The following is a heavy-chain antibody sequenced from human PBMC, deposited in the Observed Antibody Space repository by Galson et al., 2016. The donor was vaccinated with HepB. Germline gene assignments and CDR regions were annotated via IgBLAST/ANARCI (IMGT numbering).Heavy chain of an antibody. Sequence: SLRLSCAASGFTFTSNYMHWVRRAPGKGLVWISGIHTDGSSPIYADSVKGRFTITRDNTKNTLYLQMNSLRAEDSAVYYCGRGAYFGMDVWGQGTAVTVSS. CDR1: GFTFTSNY. CDR3: GRGAYFGMDV. J-gene: IGHJ6*02. CDR2: IHTDGSSP. V-gene: IGHV3-74*01.